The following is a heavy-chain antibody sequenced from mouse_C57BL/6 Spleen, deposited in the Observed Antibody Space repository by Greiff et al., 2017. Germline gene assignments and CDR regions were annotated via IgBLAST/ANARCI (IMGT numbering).Heavy chain of an antibody. J-gene: IGHJ2*01. Sequence: VQLQESGAELVRPGASVTLSCKASGYTFTDYDMHWVKQTPVHGLEWIGAIDPETGGTAYNQKFKGKAILTADKSSSTAYMELRSLTSEDSAVYYCTRFWLGDYWGQGTTLTVSS. CDR1: GYTFTDYD. CDR3: TRFWLGDY. CDR2: IDPETGGT. D-gene: IGHD2-2*01. V-gene: IGHV1-15*01.